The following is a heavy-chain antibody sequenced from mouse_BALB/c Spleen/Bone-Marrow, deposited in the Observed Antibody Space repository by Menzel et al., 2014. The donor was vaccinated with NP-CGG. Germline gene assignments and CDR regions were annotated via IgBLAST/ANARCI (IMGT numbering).Heavy chain of an antibody. V-gene: IGHV2-9*02. Sequence: VKLVESGPGLVAPSQSLSITCTVSGFSLTSYGVHWVRQPPGKGLEWLGVIWAGGGTNYNSAPMSRLSISKDNSKSQVFLKMNSLQTDDTAMYYCARDYYGSSYFDYWGQGTTLTVSS. D-gene: IGHD1-1*01. J-gene: IGHJ2*01. CDR2: IWAGGGT. CDR1: GFSLTSYG. CDR3: ARDYYGSSYFDY.